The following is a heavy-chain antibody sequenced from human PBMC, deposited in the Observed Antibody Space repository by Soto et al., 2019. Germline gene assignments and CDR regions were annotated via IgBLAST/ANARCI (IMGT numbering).Heavy chain of an antibody. J-gene: IGHJ4*02. CDR2: INHSGST. D-gene: IGHD6-13*01. CDR3: ARGEVAAGPFDY. V-gene: IGHV4-34*01. CDR1: GGSFSGYY. Sequence: QVQLQQWGAGLLKPSETLSLTCAVYGGSFSGYYWSWIRQPPGKGLEWIGEINHSGSTNYNPSLKSRVTISVDTSKNQFSLKLSSVTAADTAVYYCARGEVAAGPFDYWGQGTLVTVSS.